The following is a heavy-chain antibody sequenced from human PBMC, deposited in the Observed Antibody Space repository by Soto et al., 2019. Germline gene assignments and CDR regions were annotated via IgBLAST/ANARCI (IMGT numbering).Heavy chain of an antibody. CDR1: GGTFSSYA. Sequence: QVQLVQSGAEVKKPGSSVKVSCKASGGTFSSYAISWVRQAPGQGLEWMGGIIPIFGTANYAQKFQGRVTITADESTSTAYMELSSLRSEDTAVFYCARRSRIGDSSDSGAFDIWGQGTMVTVSS. V-gene: IGHV1-69*01. D-gene: IGHD3-22*01. J-gene: IGHJ3*02. CDR3: ARRSRIGDSSDSGAFDI. CDR2: IIPIFGTA.